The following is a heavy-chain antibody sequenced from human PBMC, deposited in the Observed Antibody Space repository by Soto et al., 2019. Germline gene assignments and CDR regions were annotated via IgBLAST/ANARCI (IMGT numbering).Heavy chain of an antibody. CDR1: GGSISSGGYY. D-gene: IGHD1-1*01. Sequence: SETLSLTCTVSGGSISSGGYYWSWIRQHPGEGLEWIGYIYYSGSTYYNPSLKSRVTISVDTSKNQFSLKLSSVTAADTAVYYCARDRINNEDAFDIWGQGTMVT. J-gene: IGHJ3*02. CDR2: IYYSGST. CDR3: ARDRINNEDAFDI. V-gene: IGHV4-31*03.